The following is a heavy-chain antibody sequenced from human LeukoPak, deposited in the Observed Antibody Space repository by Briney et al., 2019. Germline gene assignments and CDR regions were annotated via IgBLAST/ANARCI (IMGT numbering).Heavy chain of an antibody. Sequence: GGSLRLSCAASGFIFTDYWMHWVRQAPGKGLEWVSAISGSGGSTYYADSVKGRFTISRDNSKNTLYLQMNSLRAEDTAVYYCATTMVPGMGGQGTLVTVSS. J-gene: IGHJ4*02. CDR3: ATTMVPGM. V-gene: IGHV3-23*01. CDR2: ISGSGGST. D-gene: IGHD3-10*01. CDR1: GFIFTDYW.